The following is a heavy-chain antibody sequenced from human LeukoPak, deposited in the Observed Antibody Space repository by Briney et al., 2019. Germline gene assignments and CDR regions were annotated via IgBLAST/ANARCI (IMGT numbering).Heavy chain of an antibody. D-gene: IGHD6-13*01. J-gene: IGHJ2*01. CDR1: GGSISSYY. CDR3: ARGPKGSSWPGGYFDL. V-gene: IGHV4-59*01. Sequence: PSETLSLTCTVSGGSISSYYWSWVRQPPGEGLECIGYIYSSGSTNYNPSLKSRVTISVDASNNQFSLKLLSVTAADTAVYYCARGPKGSSWPGGYFDLWGRGTLVTVSS. CDR2: IYSSGST.